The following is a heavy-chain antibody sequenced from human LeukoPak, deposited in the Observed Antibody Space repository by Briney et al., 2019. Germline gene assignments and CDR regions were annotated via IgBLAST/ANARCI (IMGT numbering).Heavy chain of an antibody. CDR3: ARGYSGSWHLNWFDP. V-gene: IGHV4-34*01. Sequence: PSETLSLTCAVYGGSFSGYYWSWIRQPPGKGLEWIGEINHSGSTNYNPSLKSRITISVDTSKNQFSLKLSSVTAADTAVYYCARGYSGSWHLNWFDPWGQGTLVTVSS. CDR2: INHSGST. CDR1: GGSFSGYY. J-gene: IGHJ5*02. D-gene: IGHD6-13*01.